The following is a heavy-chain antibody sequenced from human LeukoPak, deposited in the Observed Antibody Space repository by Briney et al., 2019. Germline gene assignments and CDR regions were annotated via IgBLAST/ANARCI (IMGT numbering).Heavy chain of an antibody. Sequence: GGSLALSCAASGFTFSSYAMSWVRQAPGKGLEWVSAISGSGGSTYYADSVKGRFTISRDNSKNTLYLQMNSLRAEDTAVYYCAKLTVYSSGPDYWGQGTLVTVSS. J-gene: IGHJ4*02. D-gene: IGHD6-19*01. CDR1: GFTFSSYA. CDR2: ISGSGGST. V-gene: IGHV3-23*01. CDR3: AKLTVYSSGPDY.